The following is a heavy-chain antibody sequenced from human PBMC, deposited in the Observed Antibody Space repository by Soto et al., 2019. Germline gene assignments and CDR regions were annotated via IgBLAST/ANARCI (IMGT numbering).Heavy chain of an antibody. Sequence: SETLSLTCTVSGGSISSSSYYWGWSRQPPGKGLEWIGSIYYSGSTYYNPSLKSRVTISVDTSKNQFSLKLSSVTAADTAVYYCARGLAYSGYDSNWFDPWGQGTLVTVSS. D-gene: IGHD5-12*01. V-gene: IGHV4-39*01. CDR1: GGSISSSSYY. CDR3: ARGLAYSGYDSNWFDP. CDR2: IYYSGST. J-gene: IGHJ5*02.